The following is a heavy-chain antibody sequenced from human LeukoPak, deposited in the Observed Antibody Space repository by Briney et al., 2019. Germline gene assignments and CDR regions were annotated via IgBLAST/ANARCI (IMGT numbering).Heavy chain of an antibody. Sequence: SQTLSLTCTVSGGSISSGGYYWSWIRQPPGKGLEWIGYIYHSGSTYYNPSLKSRVTISVDRSKNQFSLKLSSVTAADTAVYYCARDHGGSYYFDYWGQGTLVTVSS. CDR2: IYHSGST. J-gene: IGHJ4*02. V-gene: IGHV4-30-2*01. CDR3: ARDHGGSYYFDY. D-gene: IGHD1-26*01. CDR1: GGSISSGGYY.